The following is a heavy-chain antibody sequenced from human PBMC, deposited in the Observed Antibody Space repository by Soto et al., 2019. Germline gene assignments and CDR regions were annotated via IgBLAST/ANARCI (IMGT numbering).Heavy chain of an antibody. J-gene: IGHJ6*02. CDR1: GYTFTGYY. D-gene: IGHD6-19*01. V-gene: IGHV1-2*02. CDR3: AREGGIAVAGTGIGDYGMDV. CDR2: INPNSGGT. Sequence: QVQLVQSGAEVKKPGASVKVSCMASGYTFTGYYMHWVRQAPGQGLEWMGWINPNSGGTNYAQKFQGRVTMTRDTSISTAYMELSRLRSDDTAVYYCAREGGIAVAGTGIGDYGMDVWGQGTTVTVSS.